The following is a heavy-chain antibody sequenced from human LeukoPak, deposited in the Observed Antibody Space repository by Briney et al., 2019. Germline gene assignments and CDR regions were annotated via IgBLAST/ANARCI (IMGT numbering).Heavy chain of an antibody. CDR2: ISSSSSYI. V-gene: IGHV3-21*01. CDR1: GFTFSSYS. J-gene: IGHJ6*03. Sequence: PGGSLRLSCAASGFTFSSYSMNWVRQAPGEGLEWVSSISSSSSYIYYADSVKGRFTISRDNAKNSLYLQMNSLRAEDTAVYYCARDDYVWGSYRFYYMDVWGKGTTVTVSS. D-gene: IGHD3-16*02. CDR3: ARDDYVWGSYRFYYMDV.